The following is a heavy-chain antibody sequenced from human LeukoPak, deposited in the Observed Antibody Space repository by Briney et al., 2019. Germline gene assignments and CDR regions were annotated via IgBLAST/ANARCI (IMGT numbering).Heavy chain of an antibody. Sequence: EASVKVSCKASGYTFTSYGISWGRQAPGQGLEWMGWISAYNGNTNYAQKRQGRVTMTTDTSTSTAYTELRSLRSDDTAVYYCARGGHYDFWSGTYYYGMDVWGQGTTVTVSS. CDR3: ARGGHYDFWSGTYYYGMDV. J-gene: IGHJ6*02. D-gene: IGHD3-3*01. V-gene: IGHV1-18*01. CDR2: ISAYNGNT. CDR1: GYTFTSYG.